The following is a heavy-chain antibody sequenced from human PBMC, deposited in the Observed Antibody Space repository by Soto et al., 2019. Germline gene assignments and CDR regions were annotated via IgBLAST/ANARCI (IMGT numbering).Heavy chain of an antibody. CDR2: INSNGGST. CDR1: GFTLSNYG. J-gene: IGHJ6*03. CDR3: ARSWTTVAYMDG. V-gene: IGHV3-64*01. D-gene: IGHD4-4*01. Sequence: GSLRLSCAASGFTLSNYGMHWVRQAPGKGLEYVSAINSNGGSTYYANSVKGRFTISRDNSKNTLYLQMGSLRPEDMAVYYCARSWTTVAYMDGWGKGITVTVSS.